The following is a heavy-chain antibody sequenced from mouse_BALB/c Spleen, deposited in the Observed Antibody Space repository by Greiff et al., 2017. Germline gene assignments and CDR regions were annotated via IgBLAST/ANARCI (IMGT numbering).Heavy chain of an antibody. Sequence: EVQGVESGGGLVQPGGSRKLSCAASGFTFSSFGMHWVRQAPEKGLEWVAYISSGSSTIYYADTVKGRFTISRDNPKNTLFLQMTSLRSEDTAMYYCARHYEGAMDYWGQGTSVTVSS. CDR3: ARHYEGAMDY. J-gene: IGHJ4*01. D-gene: IGHD2-4*01. CDR2: ISSGSSTI. V-gene: IGHV5-17*02. CDR1: GFTFSSFG.